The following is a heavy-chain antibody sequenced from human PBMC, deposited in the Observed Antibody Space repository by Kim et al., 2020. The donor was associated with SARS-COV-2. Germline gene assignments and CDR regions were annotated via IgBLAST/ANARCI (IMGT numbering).Heavy chain of an antibody. CDR3: ARGRAGVVPSPILGIGPHYDYYAMDV. V-gene: IGHV4-34*01. CDR1: GGSFSGYH. Sequence: SETLSLTCAVYGGSFSGYHWSWIRQPPGMGLEWIGEIKHSGSTNYNPSLKSRVTMSVDTSKSQFSLKLRSVTAADTAVYYCARGRAGVVPSPILGIGPHYDYYAMDVWGQGTTVTVSS. CDR2: IKHSGST. J-gene: IGHJ6*02. D-gene: IGHD2-2*02.